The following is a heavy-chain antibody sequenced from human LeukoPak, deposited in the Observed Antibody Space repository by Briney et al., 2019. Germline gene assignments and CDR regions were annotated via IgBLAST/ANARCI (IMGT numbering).Heavy chain of an antibody. V-gene: IGHV3-48*01. CDR2: ITLSRTTI. CDR1: GFTFSNYN. CDR3: AELGITMIGGV. D-gene: IGHD3-10*02. J-gene: IGHJ6*04. Sequence: GGSLRLSCAASGFTFSNYNMNWVRQAPGKGLEWVAYITLSRTTIYYADSVKGRFTISRDNAKNSLSLQTNSLRAEDTAVYYCAELGITMIGGVWGKGTTVTISS.